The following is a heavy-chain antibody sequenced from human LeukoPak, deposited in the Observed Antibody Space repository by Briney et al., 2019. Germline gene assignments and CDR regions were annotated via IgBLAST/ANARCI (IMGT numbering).Heavy chain of an antibody. J-gene: IGHJ4*02. V-gene: IGHV4-38-2*02. Sequence: SSETLSLTCTVSGGSISSYYWGWIRQPPGKGLEWIGGIYHSGSTYYNPSLKSRVTISVDTSKNQFSLKLSSVTAADTAVYYCARAIEVGAMTPFDYWGQGTLVTVSS. CDR2: IYHSGST. CDR1: GGSISSYY. CDR3: ARAIEVGAMTPFDY. D-gene: IGHD1-26*01.